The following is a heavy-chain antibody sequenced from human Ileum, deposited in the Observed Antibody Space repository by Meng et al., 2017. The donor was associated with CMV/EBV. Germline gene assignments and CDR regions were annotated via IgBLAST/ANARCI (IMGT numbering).Heavy chain of an antibody. Sequence: LRLSCTVSGDSVSNGDYWGWIRQPPGKEPEFIGSIFRTGTTFVNPSLERRVSLSVDTSKNQFSLRLTSVTAADTAVYYCTRGPRQAATSVGPWGQGILVTVSS. CDR3: TRGPRQAATSVGP. CDR2: IFRTGTT. J-gene: IGHJ5*02. CDR1: GDSVSNGDY. D-gene: IGHD2-15*01. V-gene: IGHV4-38-2*02.